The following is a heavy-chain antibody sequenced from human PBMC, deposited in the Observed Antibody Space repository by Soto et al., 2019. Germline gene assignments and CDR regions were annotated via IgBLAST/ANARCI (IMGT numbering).Heavy chain of an antibody. D-gene: IGHD5-12*01. J-gene: IGHJ6*02. CDR2: IYYSGST. Sequence: QVQLQESGPGLVKPSQTLSLTCTVSGGSISSGGYYWSWIRQHPGKGLEWIGYIYYSGSTYYNPSLKSRVTISVDTSKNQFSLKLSSVTAADTAVYYCARDFARLGVYYYYGMDVWGQGTTVTVSS. CDR3: ARDFARLGVYYYYGMDV. CDR1: GGSISSGGYY. V-gene: IGHV4-31*03.